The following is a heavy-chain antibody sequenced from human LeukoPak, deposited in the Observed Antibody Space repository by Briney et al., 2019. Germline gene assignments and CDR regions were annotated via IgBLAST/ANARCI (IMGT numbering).Heavy chain of an antibody. V-gene: IGHV4-34*01. J-gene: IGHJ6*02. CDR2: INYNGEDI. CDR3: TRSGLTGMRKYPRPDYYYYGMDV. D-gene: IGHD1-14*01. CDR1: GGSLSGYL. Sequence: PSETLSLTCTAPGGSLSGYLWSWIRQSPGKGLEWIGEINYNGEDINYNPSLQSRVTISVDTSTKQFALKLNSVTAADTAVYLCTRSGLTGMRKYPRPDYYYYGMDVWGQGTAVTVSS.